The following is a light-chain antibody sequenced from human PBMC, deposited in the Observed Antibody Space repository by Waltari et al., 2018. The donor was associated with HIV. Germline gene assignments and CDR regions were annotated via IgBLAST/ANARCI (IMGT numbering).Light chain of an antibody. V-gene: IGKV4-1*01. J-gene: IGKJ3*01. Sequence: DIVLTQSPHYLDVTLGGRAALNCKSSQSLLYRSSSYSAWYQQKLGQPPLLLISWASTRESGVPDRFAGSGSGRNFTLTISSLQPEDVAVYYCQQYFSSPLTFGPGTKVGI. CDR1: QSLLYRSSSY. CDR2: WAS. CDR3: QQYFSSPLT.